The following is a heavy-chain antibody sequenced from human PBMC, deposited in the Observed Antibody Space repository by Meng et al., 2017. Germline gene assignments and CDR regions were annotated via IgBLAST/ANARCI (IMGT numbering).Heavy chain of an antibody. J-gene: IGHJ4*01. V-gene: IGHV1-3*01. CDR2: INAGNGNT. D-gene: IGHD6-13*01. CDR3: ARSLVSGFSPGSWYYFDY. Sequence: ASVKVSCKASGYTFTSYAMHWVRQAPGQRLEWMGWINAGNGNTKYSQKFQGRVTSTRDTSASTAYMELSSLRSEDTAVYYCARSLVSGFSPGSWYYFDYWGQGTRVTVSS. CDR1: GYTFTSYA.